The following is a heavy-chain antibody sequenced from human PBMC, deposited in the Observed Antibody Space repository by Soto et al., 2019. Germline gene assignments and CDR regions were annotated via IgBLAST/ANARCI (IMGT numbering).Heavy chain of an antibody. CDR2: IYHSGST. CDR1: GGSISSYY. Sequence: SETLSLTCTVSGGSISSYYWSWIRQPPGKGLEWIGYIYHSGSTNYNPSLKSRVTISVDTSKNQFSLKLSSVTAADTAVYYCARDEMATLYFDLWGRGTLVTVSS. J-gene: IGHJ2*01. V-gene: IGHV4-59*01. CDR3: ARDEMATLYFDL. D-gene: IGHD5-12*01.